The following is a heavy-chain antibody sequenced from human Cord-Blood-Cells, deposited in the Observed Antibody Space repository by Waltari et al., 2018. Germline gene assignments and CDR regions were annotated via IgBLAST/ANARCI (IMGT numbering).Heavy chain of an antibody. J-gene: IGHJ4*02. CDR2: IWYDGRNK. Sequence: QVQLVESGGGVVQPGRSLRLSCAASGFTFSSYGMHWVRQAPGKGLEEVAVIWYDGRNKDYADSVKGRFTISRDNSKNTLYLQMNSLRAEDTAVYYCARGGGSTVTTQDYWGQGTLVTVSS. CDR3: ARGGGSTVTTQDY. CDR1: GFTFSSYG. V-gene: IGHV3-33*01. D-gene: IGHD4-17*01.